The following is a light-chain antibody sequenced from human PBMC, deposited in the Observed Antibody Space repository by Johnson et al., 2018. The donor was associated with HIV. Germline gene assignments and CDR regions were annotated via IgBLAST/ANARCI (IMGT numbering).Light chain of an antibody. CDR3: GTWDTGGV. CDR2: DNN. CDR1: SSNIGENF. Sequence: HSVLTQPPSVSAAPGQKVTISCSGSSSNIGENFVSWYQHLPGTAPKLLIYDNNKRPSGIPDRFSGSKSGTSATLGITGLQTGDEADYYCGTWDTGGVFGTRTKVTVL. J-gene: IGLJ1*01. V-gene: IGLV1-51*01.